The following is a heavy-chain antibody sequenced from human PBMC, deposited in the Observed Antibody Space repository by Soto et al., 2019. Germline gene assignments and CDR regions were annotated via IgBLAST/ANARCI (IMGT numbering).Heavy chain of an antibody. CDR2: IYYSGST. CDR1: GGSISSGGYH. J-gene: IGHJ4*02. Sequence: SETLSLTCTVSGGSISSGGYHWSWIRQHPGKGLEWIGYIYYSGSTYYNPSLKSRVTISVDTSKNQFSLKLSSVTAADTAVYYCARELNYDFWSGYYTGYYFDYWGQGTLVTVSS. D-gene: IGHD3-3*01. V-gene: IGHV4-31*03. CDR3: ARELNYDFWSGYYTGYYFDY.